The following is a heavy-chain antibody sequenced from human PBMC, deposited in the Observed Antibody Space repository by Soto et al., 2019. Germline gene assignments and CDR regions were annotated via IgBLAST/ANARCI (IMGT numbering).Heavy chain of an antibody. V-gene: IGHV3-7*04. Sequence: PGGSLRLSCAASGFTFSRYWMSWVRQAQGNGLEWVANIKPDGSQKWYVDSVKGRFTISRDNAKSSLSLQMDNLRAEDTAVYYCARGDYYDISGPFSDAFDIWGQGTMVTVSS. J-gene: IGHJ3*02. D-gene: IGHD3-22*01. CDR1: GFTFSRYW. CDR2: IKPDGSQK. CDR3: ARGDYYDISGPFSDAFDI.